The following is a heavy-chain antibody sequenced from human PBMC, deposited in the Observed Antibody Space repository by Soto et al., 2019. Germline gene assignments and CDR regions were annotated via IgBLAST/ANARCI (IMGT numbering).Heavy chain of an antibody. CDR3: ARFDDSSGYSYYFDY. CDR1: GRSFSGYY. CDR2: INHSGST. Sequence: SETLSLTCAVYGRSFSGYYWSWIRQPPGKGLEWIGEINHSGSTNYNPSLKSRVTISVDTSKNQFSLKLSSVTAADTAVYYCARFDDSSGYSYYFDYWGQGTLVTVSS. D-gene: IGHD3-22*01. V-gene: IGHV4-34*01. J-gene: IGHJ4*02.